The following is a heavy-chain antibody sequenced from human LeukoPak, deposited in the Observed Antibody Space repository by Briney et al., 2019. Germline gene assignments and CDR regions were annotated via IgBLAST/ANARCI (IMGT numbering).Heavy chain of an antibody. D-gene: IGHD4-23*01. J-gene: IGHJ4*02. CDR1: GFTFSSYE. V-gene: IGHV3-48*03. CDR2: ISSSGSTI. Sequence: GGSLRLSCAASGFTFSSYEMNWVRQAPGKGLEWVSYISSSGSTIYYADSVKGRFTISRDNAKNSLYLQMNSLRAEDTALYYCARSYGGNSLDFDYWGQGTLVTVSS. CDR3: ARSYGGNSLDFDY.